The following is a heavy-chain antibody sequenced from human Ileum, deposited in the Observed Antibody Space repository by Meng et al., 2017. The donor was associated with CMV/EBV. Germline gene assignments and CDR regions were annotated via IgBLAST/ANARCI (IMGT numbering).Heavy chain of an antibody. CDR1: GGPLTGYY. CDR2: INYSEST. Sequence: CAVSGGPLTGYYCSWIRQPPGKGLEWIGEINYSESTNYNPSLKSRVTISVDMSKNQCSLKMRSVTAADTAVYYCARRVGSGKYYFDYWSQGTLVTVSS. D-gene: IGHD3-10*01. CDR3: ARRVGSGKYYFDY. J-gene: IGHJ4*02. V-gene: IGHV4-34*01.